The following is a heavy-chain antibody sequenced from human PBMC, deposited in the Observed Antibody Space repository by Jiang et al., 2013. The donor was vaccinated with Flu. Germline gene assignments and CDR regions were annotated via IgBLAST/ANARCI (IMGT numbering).Heavy chain of an antibody. Sequence: QGRVTMTRDTSTNTVYMELRSLRSDDTAMYYCARGGEISSFDYWGQGTLVTVSS. J-gene: IGHJ4*02. CDR3: ARGGEISSFDY. V-gene: IGHV1-18*01. D-gene: IGHD7-27*01.